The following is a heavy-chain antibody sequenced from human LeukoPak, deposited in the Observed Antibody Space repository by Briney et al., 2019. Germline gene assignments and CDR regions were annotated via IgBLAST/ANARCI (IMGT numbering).Heavy chain of an antibody. J-gene: IGHJ3*02. CDR1: GGSISSGDYY. V-gene: IGHV4-30-4*01. Sequence: SETLSLTCTVSGGSISSGDYYWSWIRQPPGKGLEWIGYIYYSGSTYYNPSLKSRVTISVDTSKNQFSLKLSSVTAADTAVYYCARVLFDDAFDIWGQGTMVTVSS. CDR2: IYYSGST. D-gene: IGHD2-21*01. CDR3: ARVLFDDAFDI.